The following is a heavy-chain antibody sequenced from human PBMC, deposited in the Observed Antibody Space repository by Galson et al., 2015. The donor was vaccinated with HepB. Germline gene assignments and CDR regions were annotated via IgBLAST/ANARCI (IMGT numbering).Heavy chain of an antibody. CDR3: AREDNWNYWVY. Sequence: SLRLSCAASGFTFSRYAMTWVRQAPGKGLEWVAIISYDGSDKKYADSVKGRFTVSRDNSKNTLYLQLHSVRTEDTAVYYCAREDNWNYWVYWGQGTLVTVSS. CDR2: ISYDGSDK. D-gene: IGHD1-7*01. V-gene: IGHV3-30*03. J-gene: IGHJ4*02. CDR1: GFTFSRYA.